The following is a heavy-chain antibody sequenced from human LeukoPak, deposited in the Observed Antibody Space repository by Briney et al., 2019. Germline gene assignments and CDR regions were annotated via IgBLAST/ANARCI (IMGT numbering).Heavy chain of an antibody. D-gene: IGHD2-21*02. CDR2: INWNGGST. CDR3: ARDRESCGGDCYSSNDAFDI. J-gene: IGHJ3*02. V-gene: IGHV3-20*04. Sequence: GGSLRLSGAASGFSFEDYGMSWVRQAPGKGLEWVSGINWNGGSTGYGDSVKGRFTISRDNAKNCLYLQMNSLRAEDTALYYCARDRESCGGDCYSSNDAFDIWGQGTKVTVSS. CDR1: GFSFEDYG.